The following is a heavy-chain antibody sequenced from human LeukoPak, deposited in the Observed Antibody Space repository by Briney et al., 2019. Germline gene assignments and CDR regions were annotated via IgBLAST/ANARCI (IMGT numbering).Heavy chain of an antibody. CDR3: ARTTEGGYTYDYFYYYYMDV. CDR1: GGFISSYY. J-gene: IGHJ6*03. D-gene: IGHD5-18*01. V-gene: IGHV4-4*07. CDR2: IYTSGST. Sequence: SETLSLTCTVSGGFISSYYWSWIRQPAGKGLEWIGRIYTSGSTNYNPSLKSRVTMLVDTSKNQFSLKLSSVTAADTAVYYCARTTEGGYTYDYFYYYYMDVWGKGTTVTISS.